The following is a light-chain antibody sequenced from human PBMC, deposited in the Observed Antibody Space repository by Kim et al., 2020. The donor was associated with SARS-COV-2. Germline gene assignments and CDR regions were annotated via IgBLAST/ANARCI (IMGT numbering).Light chain of an antibody. Sequence: PGQRVTISCPWSSSNIGTVHWYQQLPGKAPRLLMYGNNNRPSGVPDRFSGSKSATAASLAITGLQADDEANYYCQSYDSGLSGWVFGGGTQLTVL. J-gene: IGLJ3*02. V-gene: IGLV1-40*01. CDR3: QSYDSGLSGWV. CDR1: SSNIGTV. CDR2: GNN.